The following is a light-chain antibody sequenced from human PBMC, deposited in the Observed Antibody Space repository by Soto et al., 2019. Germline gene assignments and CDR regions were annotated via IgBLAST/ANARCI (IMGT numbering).Light chain of an antibody. CDR1: SSDVGAYNY. V-gene: IGLV2-8*01. Sequence: QSALTQPPSASGSPGQSVTISCTGTSSDVGAYNYVSWYQQHPGKAPRLIIYEVSERPSGVPDRFSGSKSGNTASLAVSGLQAEDEADYYCSSYAGGNNLVFGGGTKLTVL. CDR3: SSYAGGNNLV. CDR2: EVS. J-gene: IGLJ2*01.